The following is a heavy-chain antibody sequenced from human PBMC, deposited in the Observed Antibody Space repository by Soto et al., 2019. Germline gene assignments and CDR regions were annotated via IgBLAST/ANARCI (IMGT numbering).Heavy chain of an antibody. CDR2: TNSDGTDS. J-gene: IGHJ4*02. D-gene: IGHD3-22*01. Sequence: VKLVESGGIGVQTGGSLRLSCAAAGFDFEDYAMHWVRQVPGKGLEWVSLTNSDGTDSYYVDSVKGRFTISGDNAKRTLYLQMDRLRPEDTALYFCAKSLYYYDSSPLDHWGQGTLVTVSS. V-gene: IGHV3-43D*04. CDR1: GFDFEDYA. CDR3: AKSLYYYDSSPLDH.